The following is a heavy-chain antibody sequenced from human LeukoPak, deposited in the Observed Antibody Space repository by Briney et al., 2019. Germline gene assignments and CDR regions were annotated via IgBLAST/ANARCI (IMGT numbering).Heavy chain of an antibody. CDR2: ISSSSSYI. CDR3: ARDLYGDYGFDY. Sequence: GGSLRLSCAASGFTFISYSMNWVRQAPGKGLEWVSSISSSSSYIYYADSVKGRFTISRDNAKNSLYLQLNSLRAEDTAVYFCARDLYGDYGFDYWGQGTLVTVS. J-gene: IGHJ4*02. V-gene: IGHV3-21*01. CDR1: GFTFISYS. D-gene: IGHD4-17*01.